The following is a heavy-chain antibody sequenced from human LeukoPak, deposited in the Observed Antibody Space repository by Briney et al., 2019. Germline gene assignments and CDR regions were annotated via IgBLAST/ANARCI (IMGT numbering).Heavy chain of an antibody. CDR1: GGSISSYY. CDR3: ARGRGYSYESFDY. J-gene: IGHJ4*02. CDR2: IYYSGST. Sequence: SETLSLTCTVSGGSISSYYWSWIRQPPGKGPEWIGYIYYSGSTNYNPSLKSRVTISVDTSKNQLYLKLSSVTAADTDVYYCARGRGYSYESFDYWGQGTLVTVSS. D-gene: IGHD5-18*01. V-gene: IGHV4-59*01.